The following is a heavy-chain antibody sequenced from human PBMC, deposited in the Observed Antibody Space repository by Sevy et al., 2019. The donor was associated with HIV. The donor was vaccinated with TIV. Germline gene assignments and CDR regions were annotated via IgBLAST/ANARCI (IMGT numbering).Heavy chain of an antibody. V-gene: IGHV5-51*01. CDR3: ARQGDLDYFDY. CDR2: IHPADSDT. D-gene: IGHD1-1*01. Sequence: GESLKISCKGTGYNFTPYWVGWVRQKPGQGLEWLGIIHPADSDTGYSPSFEGQVTIPVDNSITTVYLQWSGLKASDTAMYYCARQGDLDYFDYWGQGTLVTVSS. J-gene: IGHJ4*02. CDR1: GYNFTPYW.